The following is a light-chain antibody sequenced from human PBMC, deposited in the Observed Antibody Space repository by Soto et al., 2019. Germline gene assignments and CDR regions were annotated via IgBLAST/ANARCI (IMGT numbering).Light chain of an antibody. J-gene: IGLJ1*01. Sequence: SALTQPPSASGSPGQSVTISCTGSSSYVSWYQQHPGKAPKLMIYEVNKRPSGVPDRFSGSKSGNTASLTVSGLQAEDEADYYFSSYAGSNNYVFGTGTKVTVL. V-gene: IGLV2-8*01. CDR2: EVN. CDR1: SSY. CDR3: SSYAGSNNYV.